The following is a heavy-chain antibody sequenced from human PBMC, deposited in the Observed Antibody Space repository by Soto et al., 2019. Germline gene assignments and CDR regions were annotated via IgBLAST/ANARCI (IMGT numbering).Heavy chain of an antibody. V-gene: IGHV3-30*18. J-gene: IGHJ4*02. CDR2: ISYDGSNK. D-gene: IGHD6-13*01. CDR1: GFTFSSYG. Sequence: GGSLRLSCAASGFTFSSYGMHWVRQAPGKGLEWVAVISYDGSNKYYADSVKGRFTISRDNSKNTLYLQMNSLRAEDTAVYYCAKDLDSSSWPYFDYWGQGTLVTVS. CDR3: AKDLDSSSWPYFDY.